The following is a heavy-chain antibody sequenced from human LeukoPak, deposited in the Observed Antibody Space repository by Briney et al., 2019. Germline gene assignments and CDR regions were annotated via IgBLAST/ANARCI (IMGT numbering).Heavy chain of an antibody. V-gene: IGHV1-69*05. CDR3: AREVRGIAAAGTVY. D-gene: IGHD6-13*01. CDR2: IIPIFGTA. CDR1: GGTFSSYA. Sequence: GASVKVSCKASGGTFSSYAISWVRQAPGQGLEWMGGIIPIFGTANYAQKFQGRVTITTDESTSTAYMEMSSLRSEDTAVYYCAREVRGIAAAGTVYWGQGTLVTVSS. J-gene: IGHJ4*02.